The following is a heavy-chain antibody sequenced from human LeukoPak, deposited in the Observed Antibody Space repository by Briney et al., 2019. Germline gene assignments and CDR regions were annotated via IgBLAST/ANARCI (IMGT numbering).Heavy chain of an antibody. D-gene: IGHD1/OR15-1a*01. CDR2: IAPFNGNT. V-gene: IGHV1-45*02. CDR3: ARSEGTGDAFDI. Sequence: ASVKVSCKASGYTFTYRYLHWVPQAPGQELEGMGWIAPFNGNTNYAQKFQDRVTITMDRSMSTAYMELSSLRSEDTAMYYCARSEGTGDAFDIWGQGTMVTVSS. CDR1: GYTFTYRY. J-gene: IGHJ3*02.